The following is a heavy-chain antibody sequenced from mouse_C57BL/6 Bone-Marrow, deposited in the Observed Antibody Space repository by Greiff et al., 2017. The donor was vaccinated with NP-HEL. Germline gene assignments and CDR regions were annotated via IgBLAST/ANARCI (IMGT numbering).Heavy chain of an antibody. Sequence: QVQLKESGAELVKPGASVKISCKASGYAFSSYWMNWVKQRPGKGLEWIGQIYPGDGDTNYNGKFKGKATLTADKSSSTAYMQLSSLTSEDSAVYFCARPLYYGSSHYAMDYWGQGTSVTVSS. D-gene: IGHD1-1*01. CDR1: GYAFSSYW. CDR2: IYPGDGDT. J-gene: IGHJ4*01. CDR3: ARPLYYGSSHYAMDY. V-gene: IGHV1-80*01.